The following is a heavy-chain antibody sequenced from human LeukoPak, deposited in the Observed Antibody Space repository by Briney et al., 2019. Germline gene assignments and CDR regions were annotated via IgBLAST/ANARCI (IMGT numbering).Heavy chain of an antibody. CDR1: GGTFSSYA. J-gene: IGHJ4*02. D-gene: IGHD6-13*01. CDR2: IIPIFGTA. CDR3: GREGVAGTGLDY. V-gene: IGHV1-69*05. Sequence: ASVKVSCKASGGTFSSYAISWVRQAPGQGLEWMGGIIPIFGTANYAQKFQGRITMTRDTSTSTLYMELSRLRSEDTAVYYCGREGVAGTGLDYWGQGTLVTVSS.